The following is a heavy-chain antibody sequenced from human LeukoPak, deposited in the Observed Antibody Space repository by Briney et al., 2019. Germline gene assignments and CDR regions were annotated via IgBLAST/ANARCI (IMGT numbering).Heavy chain of an antibody. D-gene: IGHD7-27*01. J-gene: IGHJ5*02. CDR1: GGSITSSTSY. CDR2: IYYSGST. Sequence: SETLSLTCTVSGGSITSSTSYWGWIRQPPGKGLEWIGTIYYSGSTYYNPSLKSRATMSVDTSKNQFSLKLSSVTAADTAVYYCASLLNGGVSHWLDPWGQGTLVTVSS. CDR3: ASLLNGGVSHWLDP. V-gene: IGHV4-39*01.